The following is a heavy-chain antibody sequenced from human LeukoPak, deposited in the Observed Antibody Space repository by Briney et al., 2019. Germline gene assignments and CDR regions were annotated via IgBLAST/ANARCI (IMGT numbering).Heavy chain of an antibody. D-gene: IGHD2-15*01. CDR2: IYYSGST. CDR3: ARDPRGCSGGSCQDY. J-gene: IGHJ4*02. V-gene: IGHV4-30-4*01. Sequence: SQTLSPTCTVSGGSISSGDYYWSWIRQPPGKGLEWIGYIYYSGSTYYNPSLKSRVTISVDTSKNQFSLKLSSVTAADTAVYYCARDPRGCSGGSCQDYWGQGTLVTVSS. CDR1: GGSISSGDYY.